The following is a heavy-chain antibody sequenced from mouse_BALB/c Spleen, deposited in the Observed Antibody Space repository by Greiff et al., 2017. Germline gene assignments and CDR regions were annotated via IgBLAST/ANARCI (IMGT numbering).Heavy chain of an antibody. CDR2: IDPANGNT. CDR1: GFNIKDTY. Sequence: VQLQQSGAELVKPGASVKLSCTASGFNIKDTYMHWVKQRPEQGLEWIGRIDPANGNTKYDPKFQGKATITADTSSNTAYLQLSSLTSEDTAVYYCAVYYDYDGRFAYWGQGTLVTVSA. CDR3: AVYYDYDGRFAY. V-gene: IGHV14-3*02. J-gene: IGHJ3*01. D-gene: IGHD2-4*01.